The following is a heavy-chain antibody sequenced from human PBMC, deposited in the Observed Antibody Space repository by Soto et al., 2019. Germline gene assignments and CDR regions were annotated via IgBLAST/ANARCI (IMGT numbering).Heavy chain of an antibody. Sequence: SETMSLTRAAFGGSMXSTRYSGSWIRQARGNGLEWIGSIYYRGSTSSNPPLKSRVTISLDTSKPQCSLKLSSVTAADTAVYYCARRGQQLGPYYYHGMDLWGQGTTVTAS. CDR2: IYYRGST. CDR3: ARRGQQLGPYYYHGMDL. D-gene: IGHD6-13*01. J-gene: IGHJ6*02. V-gene: IGHV4-39*01. CDR1: GGSMXSTRYS.